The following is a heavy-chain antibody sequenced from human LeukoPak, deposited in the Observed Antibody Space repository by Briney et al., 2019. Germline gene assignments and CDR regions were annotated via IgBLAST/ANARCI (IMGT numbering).Heavy chain of an antibody. CDR3: ASLPMDTAMSALDY. D-gene: IGHD5-18*01. Sequence: PGGSLRLSCAGSGFTFSAYAMNWVRQAPGRGLEWVSTINGGGLSSFYADSVRGRFSISRDDSKSTLFLQMNSLRAEDTAVYYCASLPMDTAMSALDYWGQGTLVTVSS. CDR1: GFTFSAYA. J-gene: IGHJ4*02. V-gene: IGHV3-23*01. CDR2: INGGGLSS.